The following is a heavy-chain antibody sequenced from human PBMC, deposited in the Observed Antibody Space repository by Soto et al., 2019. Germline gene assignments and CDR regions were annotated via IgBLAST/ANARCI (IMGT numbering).Heavy chain of an antibody. CDR2: ISYDGSNK. V-gene: IGHV3-30*18. D-gene: IGHD3-3*01. CDR3: AKPGPDYDFWSGYYSYYFDY. Sequence: QVQLVESGGGVVQPGRSLRLSCAASGFTFSSYGMHWVRQAPGKGLEWVAVISYDGSNKYYADSVKGRFTISRDNSKNTRYLQMNSLRAEDTAVYYCAKPGPDYDFWSGYYSYYFDYWGQGTLVTVSS. CDR1: GFTFSSYG. J-gene: IGHJ4*02.